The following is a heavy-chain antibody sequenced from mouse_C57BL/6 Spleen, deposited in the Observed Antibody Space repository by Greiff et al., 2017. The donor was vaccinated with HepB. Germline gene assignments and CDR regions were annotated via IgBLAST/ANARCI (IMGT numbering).Heavy chain of an antibody. D-gene: IGHD1-1*01. CDR1: GYTFTSYW. J-gene: IGHJ2*01. CDR2: IHPNSGST. CDR3: ARWYYGSSLYYFDY. Sequence: QVQLQQPGAELVKPGASVKLSCKASGYTFTSYWMHWVKQRPGQGLEWIGMIHPNSGSTNYNEKFKSKATLTVDKSSSTAYMQLSSLTSEDSAVYYCARWYYGSSLYYFDYWGQGTTLTVSS. V-gene: IGHV1-64*01.